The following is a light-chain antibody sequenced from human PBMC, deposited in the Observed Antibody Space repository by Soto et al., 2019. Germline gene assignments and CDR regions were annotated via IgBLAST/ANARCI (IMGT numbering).Light chain of an antibody. J-gene: IGKJ2*01. CDR2: ASS. CDR3: LQTYTRPRT. V-gene: IGKV1-39*01. CDR1: QNIKFY. Sequence: DIQMTQSPSSLSASVGDRDTITCRASQNIKFYLNWYHQKPERAPQLLFYASSTWQNGVPLRFSGSGSGTDFTLTIIGLQPEDFASYYCLQTYTRPRTFGQGTRLEI.